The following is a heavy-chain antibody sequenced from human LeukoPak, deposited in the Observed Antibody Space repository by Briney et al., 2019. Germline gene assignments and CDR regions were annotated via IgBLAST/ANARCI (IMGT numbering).Heavy chain of an antibody. Sequence: GGSLRLSCAASGFTFSSYAMHWVRQAPGKGLEWVAVISYDGSNKYYADSVKSRFTISRDNSKNTLYLQMNSLRAEDTAVYYCARNSGSQRNFDYWGQGTLVTVSS. D-gene: IGHD1-26*01. CDR2: ISYDGSNK. CDR1: GFTFSSYA. CDR3: ARNSGSQRNFDY. V-gene: IGHV3-30-3*01. J-gene: IGHJ4*02.